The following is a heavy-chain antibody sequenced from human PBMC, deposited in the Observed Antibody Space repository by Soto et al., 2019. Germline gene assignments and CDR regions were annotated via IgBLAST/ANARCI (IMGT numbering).Heavy chain of an antibody. D-gene: IGHD6-19*01. Sequence: ESGGGLVQPGRSLRLSCAASGFTFDDYAMHWVRQAPGKGLEWVSGISWNSGSIGYADSVKGRFTISRDNAKNSLYLQMNSLRAEDTALYYCAKDTGIAVAGRPFDYWGQGTLVTVSS. J-gene: IGHJ4*02. CDR3: AKDTGIAVAGRPFDY. CDR2: ISWNSGSI. V-gene: IGHV3-9*01. CDR1: GFTFDDYA.